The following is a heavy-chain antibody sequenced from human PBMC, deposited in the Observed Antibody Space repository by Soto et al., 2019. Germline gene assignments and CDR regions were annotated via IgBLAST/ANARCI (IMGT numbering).Heavy chain of an antibody. CDR3: ARYGDGRMTTNPYYYNGMDV. V-gene: IGHV4-59*01. D-gene: IGHD4-4*01. CDR1: GGTLGSYY. J-gene: IGHJ6*02. Sequence: PSETLSLTCTVSGGTLGSYYWGWIRQPPGKGLEWIGYVFYTGRANYNASPKSRVSISPDTSNYQFSLKLSSVTAADTAVYYCARYGDGRMTTNPYYYNGMDVWGPGTTVTVSS. CDR2: VFYTGRA.